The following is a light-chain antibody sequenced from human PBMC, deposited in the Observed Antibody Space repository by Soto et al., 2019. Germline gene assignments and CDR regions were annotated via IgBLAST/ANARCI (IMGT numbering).Light chain of an antibody. J-gene: IGKJ4*01. CDR1: QSIGYY. Sequence: EIVLTQSPATLSLSPGERATLSCRASQSIGYYLAWDQQKPGQAPRLLCYDASNKATGVPVRFSGSGTGTDFTLTISSLEPEDFAVYYCQQRSSPLTFGGGTKVEIK. CDR3: QQRSSPLT. V-gene: IGKV3-11*01. CDR2: DAS.